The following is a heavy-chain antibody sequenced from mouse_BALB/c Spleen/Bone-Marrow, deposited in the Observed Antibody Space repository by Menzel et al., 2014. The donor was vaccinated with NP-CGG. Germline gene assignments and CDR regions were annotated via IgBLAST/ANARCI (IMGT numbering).Heavy chain of an antibody. Sequence: EVQLQQSGAELVKPGASVKLSCTASGFNIKDTYMHWVQQRPEQGLEWIGRIDPANGNTKYDPKFQGKATITADTSSNTAYLQLSSLTSEDTAVYHCAIYRYGNFDCWGQGTTLTVSS. CDR2: IDPANGNT. J-gene: IGHJ2*01. V-gene: IGHV14-3*02. CDR3: AIYRYGNFDC. D-gene: IGHD2-1*01. CDR1: GFNIKDTY.